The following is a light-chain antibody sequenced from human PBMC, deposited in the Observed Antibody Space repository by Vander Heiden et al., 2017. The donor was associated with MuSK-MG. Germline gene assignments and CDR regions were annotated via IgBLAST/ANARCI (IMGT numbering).Light chain of an antibody. CDR1: QSVRSN. CDR2: GAS. Sequence: IVMTQSPATLSVSPGERATLSCRASQSVRSNLAWYQQKPGQAPRLLIYGASTRATGIPARFSGGESGTEFTLTISSLQSEDFAVYYCQQYNNWPQTFGQGTKLEIK. V-gene: IGKV3-15*01. J-gene: IGKJ2*01. CDR3: QQYNNWPQT.